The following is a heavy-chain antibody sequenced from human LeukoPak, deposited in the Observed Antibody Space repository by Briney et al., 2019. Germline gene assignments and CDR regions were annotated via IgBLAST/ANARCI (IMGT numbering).Heavy chain of an antibody. CDR3: ARCRLESGSYYYFDY. CDR2: IYYSGST. CDR1: GGSISSGDYY. D-gene: IGHD1-26*01. Sequence: IPSETLSLTCTVSGGSISSGDYYWSWIRQPPGKGLEWIGYIYYSGSTNYSPSLKSRVTMSVDTSKNQFSLKLSSVTAADTAVYYCARCRLESGSYYYFDYWGQGTLVTVSS. J-gene: IGHJ4*02. V-gene: IGHV4-61*08.